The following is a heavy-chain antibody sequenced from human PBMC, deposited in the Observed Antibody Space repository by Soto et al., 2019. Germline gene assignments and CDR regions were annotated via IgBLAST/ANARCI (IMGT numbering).Heavy chain of an antibody. CDR2: INHSGST. J-gene: IGHJ5*02. D-gene: IGHD7-27*01. Sequence: SVTLCLSWAVDGGSFGGYDWSCILQPPGKGLEWIGEINHSGSTNYNPSLKSRVTISVDTSKNQFSLKLSSVTAADTAVYYSTRGHSAGAERWGSAPRGNGTPVPVSP. V-gene: IGHV4-34*01. CDR1: GGSFGGYD. CDR3: TRGHSAGAERWGSAP.